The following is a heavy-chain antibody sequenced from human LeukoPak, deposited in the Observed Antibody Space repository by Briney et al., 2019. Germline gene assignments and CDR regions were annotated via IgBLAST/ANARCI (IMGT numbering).Heavy chain of an antibody. CDR1: GYTFTSYY. V-gene: IGHV1-46*01. Sequence: ASVKVSCKASGYTFTSYYMHWVRQAPGQGLEWMGIINPSGGSTSYAQKFQGRVTMTRDTSTSTVYMELSSLRSEDTAVYYCARGGGAVAGFDAFDIWGQGTMVTVSS. J-gene: IGHJ3*02. CDR2: INPSGGST. CDR3: ARGGGAVAGFDAFDI. D-gene: IGHD6-19*01.